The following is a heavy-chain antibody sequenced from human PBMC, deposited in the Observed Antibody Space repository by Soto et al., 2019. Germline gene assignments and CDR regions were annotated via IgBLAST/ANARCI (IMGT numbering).Heavy chain of an antibody. CDR1: GYTFTSYG. D-gene: IGHD3-3*01. CDR2: ISAYNGNT. Sequence: ASVKVFCKASGYTFTSYGISWVRQAPGQGLEWMGWISAYNGNTNYAQKLQGRVTMTTDTSTSTAYMELRSLRSDDTAVYYCARGRSGGYDFWSGYYGMNAFDIWGQGTMVTVSS. J-gene: IGHJ3*02. CDR3: ARGRSGGYDFWSGYYGMNAFDI. V-gene: IGHV1-18*01.